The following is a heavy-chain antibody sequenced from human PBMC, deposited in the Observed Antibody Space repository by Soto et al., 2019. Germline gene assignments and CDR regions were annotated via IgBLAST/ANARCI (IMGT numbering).Heavy chain of an antibody. J-gene: IGHJ3*02. Sequence: SVTLSLPCTDSGGSISSYYWSWIRHPPGKGLERIGYIYYSGSTNYNPSLKNRVTISVDTSKNQFSLKLSSVTAADTAVYYCARLSVTIDDAFDIWGQGTMVTVS. CDR3: ARLSVTIDDAFDI. V-gene: IGHV4-59*01. CDR1: GGSISSYY. CDR2: IYYSGST. D-gene: IGHD1-1*01.